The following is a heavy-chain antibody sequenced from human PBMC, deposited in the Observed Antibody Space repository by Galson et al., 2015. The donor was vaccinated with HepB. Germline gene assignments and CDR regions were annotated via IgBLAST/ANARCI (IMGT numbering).Heavy chain of an antibody. Sequence: SVKVSCKASGGTSSSYAISWVRQAPGQGLEWMGGIIPIFGTANYAQKFQGRVTITADESTSTAYMELSSLRSEDTAVYYCARFRYCSSTSCYLYYYYYMDVWGKGTTVTVSS. CDR3: ARFRYCSSTSCYLYYYYYMDV. CDR2: IIPIFGTA. D-gene: IGHD2-2*01. CDR1: GGTSSSYA. J-gene: IGHJ6*03. V-gene: IGHV1-69*13.